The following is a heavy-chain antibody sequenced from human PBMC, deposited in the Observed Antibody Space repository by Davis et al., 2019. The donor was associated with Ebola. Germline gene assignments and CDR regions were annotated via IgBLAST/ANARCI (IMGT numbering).Heavy chain of an antibody. CDR3: AKTLRD. V-gene: IGHV3-74*01. J-gene: IGHJ4*02. CDR2: INSDGSST. CDR1: GVTFSSYC. Sequence: PAGSLRLSCAASGVTFSSYCTHWVRQAPGKGLVWVSRINSDGSSTSYADSVKGRFTISRENGKNTLYLQMNSLRAEDTAVYYCAKTLRDWGQGTLVTVSS.